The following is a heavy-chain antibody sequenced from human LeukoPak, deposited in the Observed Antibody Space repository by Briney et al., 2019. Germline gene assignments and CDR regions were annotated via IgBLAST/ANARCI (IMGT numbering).Heavy chain of an antibody. J-gene: IGHJ4*02. D-gene: IGHD3-10*01. CDR3: AKDLNYYGSGKLSTDY. CDR2: ISGSGGST. Sequence: GGSLRLSCAASGFTFSSYAMSWVRQAPGKGLEWVSAISGSGGSTYYADSVKGRFTISRDNSKNTLYLQMNSLRAEDTAVYYCAKDLNYYGSGKLSTDYWGQGTLVTVSS. V-gene: IGHV3-23*01. CDR1: GFTFSSYA.